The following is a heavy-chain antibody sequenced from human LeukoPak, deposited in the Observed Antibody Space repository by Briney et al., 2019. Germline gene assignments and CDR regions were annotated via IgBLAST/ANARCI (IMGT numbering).Heavy chain of an antibody. CDR3: AKETFIAVVPAASHGF. J-gene: IGHJ4*02. CDR2: ISGTGDST. CDR1: GLTFSSYA. V-gene: IGHV3-23*01. Sequence: GGSLRLSCAASGLTFSSYAMSWVRQAPGKGLEWVSAISGTGDSTYYADSVKGRFTISRDNSKNTLYLQMNSLRAEDTAVYYCAKETFIAVVPAASHGFWGQGTLVTVSS. D-gene: IGHD2-2*01.